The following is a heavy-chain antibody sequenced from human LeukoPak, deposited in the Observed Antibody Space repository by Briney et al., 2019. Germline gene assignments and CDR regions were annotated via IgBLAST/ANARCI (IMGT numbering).Heavy chain of an antibody. Sequence: GGSLRLSCAASGFTFSRYGMHWVRQAPGKGLEWVAVISYDGGNKDYADSVKGRFTIFRDNSKNTLYVQMNSLRAEDTAVYYCARDYGYYDSSGYTLDYWGQGTLVTVSS. CDR2: ISYDGGNK. CDR3: ARDYGYYDSSGYTLDY. CDR1: GFTFSRYG. V-gene: IGHV3-30*03. D-gene: IGHD3-22*01. J-gene: IGHJ4*02.